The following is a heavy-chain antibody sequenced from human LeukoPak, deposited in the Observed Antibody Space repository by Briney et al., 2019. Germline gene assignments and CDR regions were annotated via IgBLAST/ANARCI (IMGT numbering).Heavy chain of an antibody. Sequence: GGSLRLSCAASGFTFSSYGMHWVRQAPGKGLEWVAVISYDGSNKDHADSVKGRFTISRDNSKNTLYLQMNSLRAEDTAVYYCAKDRAAAGSIVYFQHWGQGTLVTVSS. CDR2: ISYDGSNK. V-gene: IGHV3-30*18. D-gene: IGHD6-13*01. CDR3: AKDRAAAGSIVYFQH. CDR1: GFTFSSYG. J-gene: IGHJ1*01.